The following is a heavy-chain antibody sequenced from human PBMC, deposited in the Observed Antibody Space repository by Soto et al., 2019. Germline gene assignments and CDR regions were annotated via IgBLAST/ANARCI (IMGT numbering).Heavy chain of an antibody. CDR2: ISYDGSNK. D-gene: IGHD3-3*01. CDR1: GFTFSSYA. J-gene: IGHJ4*02. CDR3: ARDFYDFWSGYYSGPDD. V-gene: IGHV3-30-3*01. Sequence: PGGSLRLSCAASGFTFSSYAMHWVRQAPGKGLEWVAVISYDGSNKYYADSVKGRFTISRDNSKNTLYLQMNSLRAEDTAVYYCARDFYDFWSGYYSGPDDCGQGTRVTVS.